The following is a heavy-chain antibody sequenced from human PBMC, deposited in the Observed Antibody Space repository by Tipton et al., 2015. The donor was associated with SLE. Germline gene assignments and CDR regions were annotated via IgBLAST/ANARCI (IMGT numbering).Heavy chain of an antibody. CDR2: IYYIGSI. CDR1: GGSISSSSYY. Sequence: TLSLTCTVSGGSISSSSYYWGWIRQPPGKGLEWIGSIYYIGSIYYNPSPTSRVTISVDTSKNQFSLKLSSVTAADTAVYYCARGATSGSPRAFDIWGQGTMVTVSS. V-gene: IGHV4-39*07. CDR3: ARGATSGSPRAFDI. J-gene: IGHJ3*02. D-gene: IGHD1-26*01.